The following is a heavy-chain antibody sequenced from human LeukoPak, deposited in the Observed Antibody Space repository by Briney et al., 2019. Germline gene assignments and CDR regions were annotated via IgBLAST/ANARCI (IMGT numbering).Heavy chain of an antibody. CDR2: ISSGGSGI. V-gene: IGHV3-23*01. Sequence: SGGSLRLSCAPSGFTFSSYAMSWVRQAPGKGLEWVSGISSGGSGIYYADSVKSRFTISRDNSKNTLNLQMNSLRVEDTAVYYCAKKGLVGATDLRAFDYWGHGTLVTVSS. J-gene: IGHJ5*01. D-gene: IGHD1-26*01. CDR1: GFTFSSYA. CDR3: AKKGLVGATDLRAFDY.